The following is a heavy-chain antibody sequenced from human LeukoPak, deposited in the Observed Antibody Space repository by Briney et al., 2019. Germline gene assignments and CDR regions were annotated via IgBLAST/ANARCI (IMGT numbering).Heavy chain of an antibody. J-gene: IGHJ2*01. D-gene: IGHD2-21*02. CDR1: GFTISCNY. CDR2: IYSGGST. Sequence: GGSMRLSCAASGFTISCNYMSWLRQAPGSGLEWGSVIYSGGSTYYGDSVKGRITISRDKSKNTLYLQMNSLRAEDTALYYCARGQRTYCGGDCHEWYFDLWGRGTLVTVSS. V-gene: IGHV3-53*01. CDR3: ARGQRTYCGGDCHEWYFDL.